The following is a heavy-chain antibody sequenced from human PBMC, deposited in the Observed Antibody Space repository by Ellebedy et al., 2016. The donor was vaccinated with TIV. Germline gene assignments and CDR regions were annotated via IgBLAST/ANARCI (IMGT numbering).Heavy chain of an antibody. J-gene: IGHJ4*02. Sequence: GGSLRLSCAASGFTFSSYAMHWVRQAPGKGLEWVAVISYDGSNKYYADSVKGRFTISRDNAKNSLYLQMNSLRDEDTAVYYCNARTGTTFATQPRVDYWGQGTLVTVSS. CDR2: ISYDGSNK. V-gene: IGHV3-30*07. D-gene: IGHD1-1*01. CDR1: GFTFSSYA. CDR3: NARTGTTFATQPRVDY.